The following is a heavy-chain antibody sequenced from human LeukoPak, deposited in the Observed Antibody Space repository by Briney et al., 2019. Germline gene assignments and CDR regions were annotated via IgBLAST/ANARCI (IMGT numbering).Heavy chain of an antibody. CDR3: AKDRGSSGWNGLDY. J-gene: IGHJ4*02. CDR1: GFTLSRYW. V-gene: IGHV3-23*01. CDR2: ISGSGDDT. Sequence: GSLRLSCVVSGFTLSRYWMSWVRQAPGKGLEWVSTISGSGDDTYYADSVKGRFTISRDNSKNTLYLQMISLRAEDTAVYYCAKDRGSSGWNGLDYWGQGTLVTVSS. D-gene: IGHD6-19*01.